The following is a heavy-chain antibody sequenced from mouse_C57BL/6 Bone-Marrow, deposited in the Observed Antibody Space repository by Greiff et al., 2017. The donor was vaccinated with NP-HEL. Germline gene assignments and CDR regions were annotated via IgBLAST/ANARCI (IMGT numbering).Heavy chain of an antibody. J-gene: IGHJ2*01. D-gene: IGHD1-1*01. Sequence: DVMLVESGGGLVKPGGSLKLSCAASGFTFSSYAMSWVRQTPEKRLEWVATISDGGSYTYYPDNVKGRFTISRDNAKNNLYLQMSHLKSEDTAMYYCARELPYFDYWGQGTTLTVSS. V-gene: IGHV5-4*01. CDR2: ISDGGSYT. CDR1: GFTFSSYA. CDR3: ARELPYFDY.